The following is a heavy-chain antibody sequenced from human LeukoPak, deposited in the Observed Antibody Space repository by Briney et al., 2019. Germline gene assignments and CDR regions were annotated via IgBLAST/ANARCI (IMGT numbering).Heavy chain of an antibody. Sequence: SVKVSCKASGGTFSSYAISWVRQAPGQGLEWMAGIIPIFGTANYAQKFQGRVTITTDESTSTAYMELSSLRSEDTAVYYCATSVVVVAAFDYWGQGTLVTVSS. CDR1: GGTFSSYA. CDR2: IIPIFGTA. V-gene: IGHV1-69*05. J-gene: IGHJ4*02. D-gene: IGHD2-15*01. CDR3: ATSVVVVAAFDY.